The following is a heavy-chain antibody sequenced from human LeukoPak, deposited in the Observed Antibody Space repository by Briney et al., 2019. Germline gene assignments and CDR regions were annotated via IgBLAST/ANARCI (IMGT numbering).Heavy chain of an antibody. CDR2: ISGSGGST. V-gene: IGHV3-23*01. D-gene: IGHD6-13*01. J-gene: IGHJ4*02. Sequence: GGSLRLSCAASGFTFSSYAMSWVRQAPGKGLEWVSAISGSGGSTYYADSVKGRFTISRDNSKNTLYLQMNSLRAEDTALYYCARVPTRGYSSSWYYFDYWGQGTLVTVSS. CDR3: ARVPTRGYSSSWYYFDY. CDR1: GFTFSSYA.